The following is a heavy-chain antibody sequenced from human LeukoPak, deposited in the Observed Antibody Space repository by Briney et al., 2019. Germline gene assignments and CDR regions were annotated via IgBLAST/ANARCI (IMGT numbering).Heavy chain of an antibody. CDR1: GGSISSYY. V-gene: IGHV4-59*01. D-gene: IGHD5-24*01. CDR2: IYYSGST. J-gene: IGHJ6*02. CDR3: ARDGWATERYYGMDV. Sequence: SETLSLTCTVSGGSISSYYWSWLRQPPGKGLEWLGYIYYSGSTNYNPSLKSRVTISVDTSKNQFSLKLSSVTAADTAVYYCARDGWATERYYGMDVWGQGTTVTVSS.